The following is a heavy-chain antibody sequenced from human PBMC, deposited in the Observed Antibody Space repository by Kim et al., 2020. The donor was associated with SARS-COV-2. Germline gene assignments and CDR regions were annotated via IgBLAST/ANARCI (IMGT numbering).Heavy chain of an antibody. CDR3: ATRVGLSDMDV. Sequence: ASVKVSCKGSGYTSTDYYLHWMRQAPGQGLEWMGVIYANGGATKYAQSFQGRVTMTRDTSSGTDYMELSSLKYDDTATYYCATRVGLSDMDVWGQGTTVTVSS. CDR2: IYANGGAT. CDR1: GYTSTDYY. D-gene: IGHD1-26*01. J-gene: IGHJ6*02. V-gene: IGHV1-2*02.